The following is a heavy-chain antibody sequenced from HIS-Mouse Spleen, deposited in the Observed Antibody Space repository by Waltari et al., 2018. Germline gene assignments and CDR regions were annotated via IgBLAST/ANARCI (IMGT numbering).Heavy chain of an antibody. CDR3: AHRVVGATSDWFDP. Sequence: QITLKESGPTLVKPTQTLTLTCTFSGFSLSTSGVGVGWIRQPPGKALEWLALIYWDDDKRYSPSLKGRLTITKDTSKNQVVLTMTNMDPVDTATYYCAHRVVGATSDWFDPWGQGTLVTVSS. D-gene: IGHD1-26*01. CDR1: GFSLSTSGVG. V-gene: IGHV2-5*02. CDR2: IYWDDDK. J-gene: IGHJ5*02.